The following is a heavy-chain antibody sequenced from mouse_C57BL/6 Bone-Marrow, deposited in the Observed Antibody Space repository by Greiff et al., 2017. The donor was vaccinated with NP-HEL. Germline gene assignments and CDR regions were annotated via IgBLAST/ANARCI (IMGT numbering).Heavy chain of an antibody. Sequence: QVQLQQPGAELVKPGASVKLSCKASGYTFTSYWMHWVKQRPGQGLEWIGMIHPNSGSTNYNEKFKSKATLTVDKSSSTAYMQLSSLTSEDSAVYYGAKLGRGGYAMDYWGQGTSVTVSS. CDR3: AKLGRGGYAMDY. CDR1: GYTFTSYW. V-gene: IGHV1-64*01. CDR2: IHPNSGST. D-gene: IGHD4-1*01. J-gene: IGHJ4*01.